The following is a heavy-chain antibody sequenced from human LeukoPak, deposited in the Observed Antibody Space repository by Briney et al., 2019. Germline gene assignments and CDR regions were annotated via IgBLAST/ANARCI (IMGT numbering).Heavy chain of an antibody. V-gene: IGHV4-34*01. CDR2: INHSGST. CDR1: GGSFSGYY. D-gene: IGHD6-25*01. Sequence: SETLSLTCAVYGGSFSGYYWSWIRQPPGKGLEWIGEINHSGSTNYNPSLKSRVTISVDTSKNQFPLKLSSVTAADTAVYYCARHQRPSFDYWGQGTLVTVSS. CDR3: ARHQRPSFDY. J-gene: IGHJ4*02.